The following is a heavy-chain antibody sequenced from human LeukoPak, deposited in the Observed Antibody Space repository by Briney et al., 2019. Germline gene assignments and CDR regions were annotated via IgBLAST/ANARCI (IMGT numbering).Heavy chain of an antibody. Sequence: GESLKISYKGSGYTFTSYWIGWVRQMPGKGLEWMGIIYPGDSDTRYSPSFQGQVTISADKSISTAYLQWSSLKSSDTAMYYCASGRYYYGSGSYYNPYFDYWGQGTLLTVSS. CDR1: GYTFTSYW. V-gene: IGHV5-51*01. CDR3: ASGRYYYGSGSYYNPYFDY. CDR2: IYPGDSDT. J-gene: IGHJ4*02. D-gene: IGHD3-10*01.